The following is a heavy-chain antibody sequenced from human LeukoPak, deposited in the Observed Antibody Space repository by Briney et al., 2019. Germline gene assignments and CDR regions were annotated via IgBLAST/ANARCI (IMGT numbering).Heavy chain of an antibody. V-gene: IGHV4-34*01. CDR1: GGSFSGYY. CDR3: VRDGYSSSWYWFDP. D-gene: IGHD6-13*01. CDR2: IYHSGST. J-gene: IGHJ5*02. Sequence: PSETLSLTCAVYGGSFSGYYWSWIRQPPGKGLEWIGSIYHSGSTYYNPSLKSRVTISVDTSKNQFSLRLSSVTAADTAVYYCVRDGYSSSWYWFDPWGQGTLVTVSS.